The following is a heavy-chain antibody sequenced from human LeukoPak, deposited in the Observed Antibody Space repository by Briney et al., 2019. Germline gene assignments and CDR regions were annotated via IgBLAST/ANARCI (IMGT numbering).Heavy chain of an antibody. J-gene: IGHJ4*02. CDR2: TYYRSQQWYS. CDR1: GDSVSSNGAA. CDR3: GRETDFGAVTN. Sequence: SQTLSLTCALSGDSVSSNGAAWNWIRQSPSRGLERLGRTYYRSQQWYSDYAPSVKGRITLNPDTSKNQFSLQLNSVTPEDTAVYYCGRETDFGAVTNWGQGTLVTVSS. D-gene: IGHD3-3*01. V-gene: IGHV6-1*01.